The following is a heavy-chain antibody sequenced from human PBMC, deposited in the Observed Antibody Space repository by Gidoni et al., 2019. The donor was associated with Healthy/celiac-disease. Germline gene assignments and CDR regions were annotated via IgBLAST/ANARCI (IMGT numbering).Heavy chain of an antibody. CDR3: AKFAYSSGWYGVHWYFDL. V-gene: IGHV3-23*01. J-gene: IGHJ2*01. Sequence: EVQLLASGGGLVQPGRFLRLSCAASGFTFSSYAMSWVRQAPGTGLEWVSAISGSGGSTYYADSVKGRFTISRDNSKNTLYLQMNSLRAEDTAVYYCAKFAYSSGWYGVHWYFDLWGRGTLVTVSS. CDR1: GFTFSSYA. CDR2: ISGSGGST. D-gene: IGHD6-19*01.